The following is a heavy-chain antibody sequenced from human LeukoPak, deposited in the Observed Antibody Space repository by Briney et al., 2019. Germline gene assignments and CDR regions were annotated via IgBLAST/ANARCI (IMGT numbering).Heavy chain of an antibody. CDR3: ARDFRPVVGAAGTFDY. CDR2: ISYDGSNK. Sequence: GGSLRLSCAASGFTFSSYAMDWVRQAPGKGLEWVAVISYDGSNKYYADSVKGRFTISRDNSKNTLYPQMNSLRAEDTAVYYCARDFRPVVGAAGTFDYWGQGTLVTVSS. CDR1: GFTFSSYA. J-gene: IGHJ4*02. V-gene: IGHV3-30*04. D-gene: IGHD6-13*01.